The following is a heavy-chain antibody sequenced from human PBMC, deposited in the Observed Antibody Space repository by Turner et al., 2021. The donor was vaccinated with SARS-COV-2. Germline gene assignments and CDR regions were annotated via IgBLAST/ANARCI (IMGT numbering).Heavy chain of an antibody. CDR1: GFTFSSYS. V-gene: IGHV3-21*01. CDR2: ISSRTIFI. D-gene: IGHD3-3*01. Sequence: EVQLVESGGGLVKPGGSLRLSCAASGFTFSSYSMNWVRQAPGRGPEWVSSISSRTIFIYYADSVKGRFTISRDNAKNSLYLQMNSLRAEDTAVYYCAREDDFWSGYQYYRMDVWGQGTTVTVSS. CDR3: AREDDFWSGYQYYRMDV. J-gene: IGHJ6*02.